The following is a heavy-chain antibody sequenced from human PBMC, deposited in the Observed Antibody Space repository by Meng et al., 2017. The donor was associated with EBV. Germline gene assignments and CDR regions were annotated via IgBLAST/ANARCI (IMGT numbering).Heavy chain of an antibody. CDR2: INHSGST. J-gene: IGHJ4*02. Sequence: VQLPQWGAGLLKPAEAPSPPCAVYCGSFSGYYWSRIRQPPGEGLEWIGEINHSGSTNYNPSLKSRVTITVDTSKNQFSLKLSSVTAADTAVYYCARGVNLGSWFDYWGQGTLVTVSS. CDR1: CGSFSGYY. V-gene: IGHV4-34*01. CDR3: ARGVNLGSWFDY. D-gene: IGHD6-13*01.